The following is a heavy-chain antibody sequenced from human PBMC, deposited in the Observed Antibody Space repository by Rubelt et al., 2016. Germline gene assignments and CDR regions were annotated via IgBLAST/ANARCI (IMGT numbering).Heavy chain of an antibody. CDR3: ASDRVG. D-gene: IGHD2-2*01. V-gene: IGHV3-48*04. CDR2: ITSGSDII. CDR1: GFTFSSYN. Sequence: EVQLVESGGGLVQPGGSLRLSCAASGFTFSSYNMNWVRQAPGKGLEWVSYITSGSDIIHYADSVKGRLTIPRDNAKKSLDLQMNSLRVEDTAVYYCASDRVGWGQGTLVTVSS. J-gene: IGHJ4*02.